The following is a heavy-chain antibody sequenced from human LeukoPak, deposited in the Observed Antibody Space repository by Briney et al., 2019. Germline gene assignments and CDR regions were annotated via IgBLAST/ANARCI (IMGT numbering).Heavy chain of an antibody. CDR2: ISVSGGSM. J-gene: IGHJ3*01. V-gene: IGHV3-23*01. CDR3: ANNRYSSRWRGAFDV. D-gene: IGHD6-13*01. Sequence: GGSLRLSCAVSGFTFSSYAMSWVRQAPGKGLEWISVISVSGGSMYYADSVKGRFTISRDNSKSTLYLHMNSLRAEDAAVYYCANNRYSSRWRGAFDVWGQGTMVTVSS. CDR1: GFTFSSYA.